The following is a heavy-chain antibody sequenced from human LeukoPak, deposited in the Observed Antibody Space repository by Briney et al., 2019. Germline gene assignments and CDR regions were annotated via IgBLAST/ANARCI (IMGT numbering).Heavy chain of an antibody. Sequence: GGSLRLSCAASGFTFSSYAMGWVRQAPGKGLEWVSAISGSGGSTYYADSVKGRFTISRDNSKNTLYLQMNSLRAEDTAVYYCAKSVGYSGDYPDYWGQGTLVTVSS. D-gene: IGHD6-25*01. J-gene: IGHJ4*02. CDR1: GFTFSSYA. V-gene: IGHV3-23*01. CDR3: AKSVGYSGDYPDY. CDR2: ISGSGGST.